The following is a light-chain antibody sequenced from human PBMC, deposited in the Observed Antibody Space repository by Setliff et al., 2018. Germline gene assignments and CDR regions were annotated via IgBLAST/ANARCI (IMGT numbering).Light chain of an antibody. CDR3: CSFAGTYSVV. CDR2: DVS. J-gene: IGLJ1*01. V-gene: IGLV2-11*03. Sequence: ESGSPGQSVTISCTGTSSDVGGYNFVSWYQVYPGKAPKVMIYDVSKRPSGVPDRFSGSKSGTTASLTISGLQPEDEADYYCCSFAGTYSVVFGTGTKVTVL. CDR1: SSDVGGYNF.